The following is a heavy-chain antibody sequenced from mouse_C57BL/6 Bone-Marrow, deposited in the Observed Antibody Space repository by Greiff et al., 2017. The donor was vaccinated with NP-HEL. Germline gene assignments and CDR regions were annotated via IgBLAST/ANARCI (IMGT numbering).Heavy chain of an antibody. D-gene: IGHD4-1*01. CDR3: ARDALGPFAY. V-gene: IGHV7-1*01. Sequence: EVNLVESGGGLVQSGRSLRLSCATSGFTFSDFYMEWVRQAPGKGLEWIAASRNKANDYTTEYSASVKGRFIVSRDTSQSILYLQMNALRAEDTAIYYCARDALGPFAYWGQGTLVTVSA. J-gene: IGHJ3*01. CDR1: GFTFSDFY. CDR2: SRNKANDYTT.